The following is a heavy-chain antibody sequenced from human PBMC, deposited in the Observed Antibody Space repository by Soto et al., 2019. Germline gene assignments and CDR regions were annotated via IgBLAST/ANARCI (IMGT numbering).Heavy chain of an antibody. V-gene: IGHV3-23*01. J-gene: IGHJ5*02. Sequence: GGSLRLSCAASGFTFSTYAMNWVRLAPGKGLEWVSVISNSGHNTFYADSVKGRFTISRDNSKNTLYLQMKSLRADDTAAYYCETGGHTFLNWFGPWGQGALVTVSS. CDR3: ETGGHTFLNWFGP. D-gene: IGHD5-12*01. CDR1: GFTFSTYA. CDR2: ISNSGHNT.